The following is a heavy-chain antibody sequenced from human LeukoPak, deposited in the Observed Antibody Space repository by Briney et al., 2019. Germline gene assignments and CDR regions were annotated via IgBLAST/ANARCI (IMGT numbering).Heavy chain of an antibody. Sequence: GGSLRLSCAAAGLTFSTNSMNWVRQAPGKGLEWVSYISFSSSTIYYADSVKGRFTISRDNGKNTLYLQMNSLRAEDTAVYYCASLSSFGSGSRDYWGQGTLVTVSS. D-gene: IGHD3-10*01. CDR1: GLTFSTNS. CDR2: ISFSSSTI. J-gene: IGHJ4*02. CDR3: ASLSSFGSGSRDY. V-gene: IGHV3-48*01.